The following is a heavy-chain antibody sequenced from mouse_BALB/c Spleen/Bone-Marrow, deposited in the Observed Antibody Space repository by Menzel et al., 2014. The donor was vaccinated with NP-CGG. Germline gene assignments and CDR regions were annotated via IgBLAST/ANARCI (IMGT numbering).Heavy chain of an antibody. CDR1: GFTFSSFA. CDR3: ARSGSSSGYFDY. CDR2: ISSGSSTI. D-gene: IGHD1-1*01. V-gene: IGHV5-17*02. Sequence: EVKLMESGGGLVQPGGSRKLSCAASGFTFSSFAMHWVRQAPEKGLEWVAYISSGSSTIYYADTVMGRFTISRDNPKNTLFLQMTSLRSEGTAMYYCARSGSSSGYFDYWGQGTTLTVSS. J-gene: IGHJ2*01.